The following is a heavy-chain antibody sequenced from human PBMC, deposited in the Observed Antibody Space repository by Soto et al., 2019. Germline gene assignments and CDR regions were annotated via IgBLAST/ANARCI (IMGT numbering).Heavy chain of an antibody. Sequence: QVQLQESGPGLVKPSQTLSLTCTVSGGSISNVDSYWNWIRQHPVKGLEWIGYIHYSGTTLYNPSLKGRITISVDTSNNQFSLNLSSVTAADTAMYYCARTTQGFDFWGQGTLVTVSS. CDR1: GGSISNVDSY. J-gene: IGHJ4*02. CDR2: IHYSGTT. CDR3: ARTTQGFDF. D-gene: IGHD4-17*01. V-gene: IGHV4-31*03.